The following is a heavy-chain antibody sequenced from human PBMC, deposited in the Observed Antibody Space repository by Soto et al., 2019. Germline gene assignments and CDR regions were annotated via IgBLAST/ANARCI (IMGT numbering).Heavy chain of an antibody. CDR3: ASPFRPWYWFDP. D-gene: IGHD1-20*01. J-gene: IGHJ5*02. CDR2: IYHSGST. V-gene: IGHV4-38-2*01. CDR1: GYSITNGYY. Sequence: SETLSLTCAVSGYSITNGYYWGWIRQPPGMGLEWIGSIYHSGSTSYNPSLRSRVTISVVTSKNQFSLKLRSVTAADTAVYYCASPFRPWYWFDPWGQGTLVTVSS.